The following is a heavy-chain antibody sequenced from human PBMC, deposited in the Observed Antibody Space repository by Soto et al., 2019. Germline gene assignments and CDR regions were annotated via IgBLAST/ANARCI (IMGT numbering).Heavy chain of an antibody. D-gene: IGHD3-3*01. J-gene: IGHJ4*02. Sequence: GASVKVSCKASGYTFTSYAMHWVRQAPGQRLEWMGWINAGNGNTKYSQKFQGRVTITRDTSASTAYMELSSLRSEDTAVYYCAIALWSGYYSFDYWGQGTLVTVSS. V-gene: IGHV1-3*01. CDR1: GYTFTSYA. CDR3: AIALWSGYYSFDY. CDR2: INAGNGNT.